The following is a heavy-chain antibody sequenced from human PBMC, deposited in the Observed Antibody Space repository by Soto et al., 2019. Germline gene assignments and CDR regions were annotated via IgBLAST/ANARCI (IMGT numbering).Heavy chain of an antibody. V-gene: IGHV3-66*01. CDR1: GFPFSNYA. CDR3: ARRLVVPAAMPAKEFDY. D-gene: IGHD2-2*01. Sequence: PGGSLRLSCAASGFPFSNYAMSWVRQAPGKGLEWVSVIYSGGSTYCADSVKGRFTISRDNSKSTLYLQMNSLRAEDTAVYYCARRLVVPAAMPAKEFDYWGQGTLVTVSS. CDR2: IYSGGST. J-gene: IGHJ4*02.